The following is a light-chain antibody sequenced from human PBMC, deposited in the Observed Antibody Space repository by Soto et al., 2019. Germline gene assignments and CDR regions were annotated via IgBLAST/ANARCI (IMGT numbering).Light chain of an antibody. Sequence: QSVLTQPASVSGSPGQSITISCTGTSSDIGGHKYVSWYQQHPDKAPKVLIFEVSNRPSGVSNRFSGSKSGNTASLTISGLQAEDEADYYCSSYTSSSSWVFGGGTKLTVL. CDR3: SSYTSSSSWV. CDR2: EVS. V-gene: IGLV2-14*01. J-gene: IGLJ3*02. CDR1: SSDIGGHKY.